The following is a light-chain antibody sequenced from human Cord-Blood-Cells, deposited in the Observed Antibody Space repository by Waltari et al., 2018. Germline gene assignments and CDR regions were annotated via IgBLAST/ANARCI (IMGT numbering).Light chain of an antibody. CDR2: EVS. CDR3: SSYAGSNNLV. Sequence: QSALTQPPSASGSPGQSVTISCTGTSSDVGGYNYVSWYQQHPGKAPKLMIYEVSKRPPGAPDRFSGSNSGNTASLTVSGLQAEDEAAYYCSSYAGSNNLVFGGGTKLTVL. J-gene: IGLJ3*02. V-gene: IGLV2-8*01. CDR1: SSDVGGYNY.